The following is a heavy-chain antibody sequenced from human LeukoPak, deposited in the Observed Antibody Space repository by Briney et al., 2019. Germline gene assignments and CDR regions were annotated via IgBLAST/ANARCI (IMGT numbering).Heavy chain of an antibody. CDR1: GGSISSGSYY. Sequence: PSETLSLTCTVSGGSISSGSYYWSWIRQPAGKGLEWIGRIYTSGSTNYNPSLKSRVTISVDTSKNQFSLKLSSVTAADTAVYYCARVYVVVVPAAHYYMDVWGKGTTVTVSS. V-gene: IGHV4-61*02. CDR2: IYTSGST. J-gene: IGHJ6*03. CDR3: ARVYVVVVPAAHYYMDV. D-gene: IGHD2-2*01.